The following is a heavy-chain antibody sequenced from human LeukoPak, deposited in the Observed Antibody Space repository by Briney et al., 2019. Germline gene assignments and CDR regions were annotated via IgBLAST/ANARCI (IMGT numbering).Heavy chain of an antibody. Sequence: GGSLRPSCPPSALTLSSYSMNWDSQAPGKGLEWVSSISSRSSYIYYADSVEGRFTISRDNAKNSLYRQMNSLRAEDTAMYYCARGCSTHGEYYSEYWGQGTLVTVSS. V-gene: IGHV3-21*01. CDR2: ISSRSSYI. CDR3: ARGCSTHGEYYSEY. D-gene: IGHD2-2*01. J-gene: IGHJ4*02. CDR1: ALTLSSYS.